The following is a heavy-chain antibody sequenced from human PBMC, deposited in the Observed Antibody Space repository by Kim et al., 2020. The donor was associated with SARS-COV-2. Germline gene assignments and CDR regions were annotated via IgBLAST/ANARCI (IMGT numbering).Heavy chain of an antibody. D-gene: IGHD6-13*01. J-gene: IGHJ4*02. Sequence: ASVKVSCKASGYTFTSYYMHWVRQALGQGLEWMGIINPSGGSTSYAQKFQGRVTMTRDTSTSTVYMELSSLRSEDTAVYYCARDFSRGIAAAAYFDYWGQGTLVTVSS. CDR1: GYTFTSYY. V-gene: IGHV1-46*01. CDR2: INPSGGST. CDR3: ARDFSRGIAAAAYFDY.